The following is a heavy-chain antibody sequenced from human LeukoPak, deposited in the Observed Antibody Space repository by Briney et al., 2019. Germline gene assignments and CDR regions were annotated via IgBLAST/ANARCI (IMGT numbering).Heavy chain of an antibody. J-gene: IGHJ6*03. CDR1: GFTFSSYA. CDR3: ARDRLLAARPYYYYMDV. D-gene: IGHD6-6*01. Sequence: GGSLRLSCAASGFTFSSYAMSCVRQAPGKGLEWVSAISGSGGSTYYADSVKGRFTISRDNSKNTLYLQMNSLRAEDTVVYYCARDRLLAARPYYYYMDVWGKGTTVTVSS. CDR2: ISGSGGST. V-gene: IGHV3-23*01.